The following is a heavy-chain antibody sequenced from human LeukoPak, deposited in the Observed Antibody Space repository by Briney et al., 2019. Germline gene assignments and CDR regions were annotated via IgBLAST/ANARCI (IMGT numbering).Heavy chain of an antibody. CDR2: VFAGVSDA. D-gene: IGHD6-19*01. Sequence: GESLQISCQSSGYTFPKYWIGWVRQLPGKGLEWMGIVFAGVSDARYSPSLQGQVTISVDKFIDTAYLQWSSLKASDTAVYYCALAVDGNFFFDYWGQGTLVAVSS. J-gene: IGHJ4*02. CDR3: ALAVDGNFFFDY. V-gene: IGHV5-51*01. CDR1: GYTFPKYW.